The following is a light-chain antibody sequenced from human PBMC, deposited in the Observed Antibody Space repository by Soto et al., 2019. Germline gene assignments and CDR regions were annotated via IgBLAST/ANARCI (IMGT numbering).Light chain of an antibody. CDR3: QHYDTYSPMWT. V-gene: IGKV1-5*03. J-gene: IGKJ1*01. Sequence: DIQLAQSPSTLSASVGDRITITCRATQSINWLAWYQQKPGKAPKLLIFEASRLESGVPSRFSGSGSGTEFTLTISSRQPDDFGTYYCQHYDTYSPMWTFGQGTKV. CDR1: QSINW. CDR2: EAS.